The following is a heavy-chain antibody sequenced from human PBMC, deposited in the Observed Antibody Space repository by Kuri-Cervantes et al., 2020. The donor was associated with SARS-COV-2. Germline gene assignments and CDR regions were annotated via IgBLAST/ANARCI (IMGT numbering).Heavy chain of an antibody. V-gene: IGHV3-23*01. CDR3: AKVGGDREYFQS. CDR1: GFTFSSYA. Sequence: GESLKISCAASGFTFSSYAMNWVRQAPGKGLEWVSVIGGSGVRTNYADSVKGRFTISRDNSKNTLFLQLNSLRAEDTAVYYCAKVGGDREYFQSWGQGTMVTVSS. J-gene: IGHJ1*01. CDR2: IGGSGVRT. D-gene: IGHD3-16*01.